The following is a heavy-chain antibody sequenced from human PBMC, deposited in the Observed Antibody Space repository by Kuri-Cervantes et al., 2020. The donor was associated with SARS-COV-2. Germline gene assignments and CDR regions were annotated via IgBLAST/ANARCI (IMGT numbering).Heavy chain of an antibody. Sequence: GESLKISCAASGFTFSSYAMHWVRQAPGKGLEWVGRIKSKTDGGTTDYAAPVKGRFTISRDDSKNTLYLQMNSLKTEDTAVYYCTREAYDYNMGFDSWGQGTLVTVSS. J-gene: IGHJ4*02. D-gene: IGHD4-11*01. CDR3: TREAYDYNMGFDS. V-gene: IGHV3-15*01. CDR2: IKSKTDGGTT. CDR1: GFTFSSYA.